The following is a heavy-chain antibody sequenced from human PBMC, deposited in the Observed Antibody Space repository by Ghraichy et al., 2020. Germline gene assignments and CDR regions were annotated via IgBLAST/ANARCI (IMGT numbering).Heavy chain of an antibody. J-gene: IGHJ4*02. V-gene: IGHV3-7*01. CDR3: ARGKRGPHQDKFDY. CDR2: IKEDRSEK. CDR1: GFTFGTYW. Sequence: GGSRRLSCAASGFTFGTYWMTWVRQAPGKGLEWVANIKEDRSEKYYVDSVKGRFTISRDNAKNSLYLQMNGLRVEDTAVYHCARGKRGPHQDKFDYWGQGTLVTVSS.